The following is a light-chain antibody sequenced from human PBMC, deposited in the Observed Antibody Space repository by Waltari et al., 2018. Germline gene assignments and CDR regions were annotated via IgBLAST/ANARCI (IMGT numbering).Light chain of an antibody. V-gene: IGKV1-5*03. J-gene: IGKJ1*01. Sequence: DIQMTQSPSTLSASIGDRVTITCRASQSISSWLAWYQQKPGKAPKLLIYRASSLESGVPSRFSGSGSGTEFTLTISSLQPDDIATYYCQQHNTYRTFGQGTKVEIK. CDR3: QQHNTYRT. CDR2: RAS. CDR1: QSISSW.